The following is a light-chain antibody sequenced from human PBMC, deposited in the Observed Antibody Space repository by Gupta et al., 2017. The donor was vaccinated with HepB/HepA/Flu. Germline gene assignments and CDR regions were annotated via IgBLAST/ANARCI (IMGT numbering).Light chain of an antibody. Sequence: QLVLTQSPSASASLGASVKLTGTLSSGHSNYAIGWHQQQPEKGPHYFMKLNCEGSHSSEDGIPDLFSGSSAAAARYLISSSLQSEEDAYYYCPTWNSGNLVFGGGTKLTVL. CDR2: LNCEGSH. CDR1: SGHSNYA. J-gene: IGLJ2*01. V-gene: IGLV4-69*01. CDR3: PTWNSGNLV.